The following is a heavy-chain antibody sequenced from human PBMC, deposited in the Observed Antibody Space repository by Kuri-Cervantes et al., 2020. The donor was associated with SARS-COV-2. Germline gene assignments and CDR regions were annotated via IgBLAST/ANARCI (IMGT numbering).Heavy chain of an antibody. D-gene: IGHD1-26*01. CDR2: IYSGGST. CDR1: GFTVSSNY. CDR3: ARDRYSGSYVRRWFDY. J-gene: IGHJ5*01. V-gene: IGHV3-53*01. Sequence: GGSLRLSCAASGFTVSSNYMSWVRQAPGKGLEWVSVIYSGGSTYYADSVKGRFTISRDNSKNTLYLQMNSLRAEDTAVYYCARDRYSGSYVRRWFDYWGQGTLVTVSS.